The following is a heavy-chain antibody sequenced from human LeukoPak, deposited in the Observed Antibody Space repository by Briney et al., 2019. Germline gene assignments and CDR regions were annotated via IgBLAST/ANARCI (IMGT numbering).Heavy chain of an antibody. CDR1: GFTFSSYA. V-gene: IGHV3-30-3*01. CDR2: ISYDGSNK. CDR3: ARFLRFLDY. Sequence: GGSLRLSCAASGFTFSSYAMHWVRQAPGKGLEWVAVISYDGSNKYYADSVKGRFTISRDNSKNTLYLQMNSLRAEDTAVYYCARFLRFLDYWGQGTLVTVSS. J-gene: IGHJ4*02. D-gene: IGHD3-3*01.